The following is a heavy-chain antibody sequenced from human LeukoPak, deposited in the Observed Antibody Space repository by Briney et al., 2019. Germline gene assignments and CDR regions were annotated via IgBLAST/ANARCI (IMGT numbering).Heavy chain of an antibody. V-gene: IGHV3-21*01. J-gene: IGHJ6*03. D-gene: IGHD3-16*01. CDR2: ISSSSSYI. Sequence: GGSLRLSCAASGFTFSSYSMNWVRQAPGKGLEWVSSISSSSSYIYYADSVKGRFTISRDNAKNSLYLQMNSLRAEDTAVYYCARVGASEFFPAYYYYYYMDVWGKGTTVTVS. CDR1: GFTFSSYS. CDR3: ARVGASEFFPAYYYYYYMDV.